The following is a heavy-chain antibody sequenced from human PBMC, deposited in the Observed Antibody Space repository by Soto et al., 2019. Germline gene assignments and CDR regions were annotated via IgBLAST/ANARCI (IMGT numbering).Heavy chain of an antibody. J-gene: IGHJ4*02. CDR3: AKEVGVGPPLDY. CDR1: GFTFSSYG. V-gene: IGHV3-30*18. Sequence: GGSLRLSCAASGFTFSSYGMHWVRQAPGKGLEWVAVISYDGSNKYYADSVKGRFTISRDNSKNTLYLQMNSLRAEDTAVYYCAKEVGVGPPLDYWGQGTLVTVSS. CDR2: ISYDGSNK.